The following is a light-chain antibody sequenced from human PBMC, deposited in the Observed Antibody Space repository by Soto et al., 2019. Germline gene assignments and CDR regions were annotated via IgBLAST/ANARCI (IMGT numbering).Light chain of an antibody. CDR3: QQRSNWWT. CDR2: DAS. CDR1: QSVRSN. Sequence: EIVLTHSPATLSLSPGERATISCRAGQSVRSNLAWYQQKPGQAPRLLIYDASNRATGIPARFSGSGSGTDFTLTISSLEPEDFAVYYCQQRSNWWTFGQGAKVDIK. J-gene: IGKJ1*01. V-gene: IGKV3-11*01.